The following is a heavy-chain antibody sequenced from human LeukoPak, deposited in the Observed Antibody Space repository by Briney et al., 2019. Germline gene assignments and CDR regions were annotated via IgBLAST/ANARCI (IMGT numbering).Heavy chain of an antibody. V-gene: IGHV3-7*01. CDR3: ARMRGSNDAFDI. CDR1: GFTLSSYW. Sequence: GGSLRLSCAASGFTLSSYWMSWVRQAPGTGLEWVANIKQDGSEKYYVDSVKGRFTISRDNAKNSLYLQMNSLRAEDTAVYYCARMRGSNDAFDIWGQGTMVTVSS. D-gene: IGHD3-10*01. J-gene: IGHJ3*02. CDR2: IKQDGSEK.